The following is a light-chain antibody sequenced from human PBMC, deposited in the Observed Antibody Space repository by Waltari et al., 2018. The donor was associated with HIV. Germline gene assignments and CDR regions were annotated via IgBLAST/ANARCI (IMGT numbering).Light chain of an antibody. J-gene: IGKJ1*01. V-gene: IGKV1-5*03. CDR2: KAS. CDR3: QQYYTYPRT. CDR1: QSISDW. Sequence: DIQMTQSPSTLSASVGDRVTITCRASQSISDWLAWYQQKPGKAPKLLISKASSLESGVPSRFSGSASGTEFIVTISSLQPDDFATYYCQQYYTYPRTFGQGTKVEIK.